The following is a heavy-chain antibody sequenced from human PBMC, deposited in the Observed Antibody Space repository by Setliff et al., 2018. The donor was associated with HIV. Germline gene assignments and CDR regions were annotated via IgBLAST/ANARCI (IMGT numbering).Heavy chain of an antibody. J-gene: IGHJ6*02. CDR1: GYTFSTYG. Sequence: ASVKVSCKASGYTFSTYGLSWVRQAPGQGLEWMGWISTYSDETSYAQKLQGRVTMTTDTSTSTAYMELRRLRFDDTAVYYCARDVEHMMDVWGQGTTVTVSS. CDR3: ARDVEHMMDV. CDR2: ISTYSDET. V-gene: IGHV1-18*01.